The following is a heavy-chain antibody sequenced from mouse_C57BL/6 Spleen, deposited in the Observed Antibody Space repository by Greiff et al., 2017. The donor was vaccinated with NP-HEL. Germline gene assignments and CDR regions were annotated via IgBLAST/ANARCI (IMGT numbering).Heavy chain of an antibody. CDR1: GFTFSDYY. J-gene: IGHJ3*01. CDR3: ARHENYYGSSPWFAY. Sequence: EVKLQESGGGLVQPGGSLKLSCAASGFTFSDYYMYWVRQTPEKRLEWVAYISNGGGSTYYPDTVKGRFTISRDNAKNTLYLQMSRLKSEDTAMYYCARHENYYGSSPWFAYWGQGTLVTVSA. CDR2: ISNGGGST. D-gene: IGHD1-1*01. V-gene: IGHV5-12*01.